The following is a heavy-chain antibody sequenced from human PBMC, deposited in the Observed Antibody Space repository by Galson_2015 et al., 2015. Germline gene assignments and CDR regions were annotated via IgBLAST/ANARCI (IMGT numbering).Heavy chain of an antibody. CDR1: GFTFSTYA. J-gene: IGHJ6*03. Sequence: SLRLSCAASGFTFSTYAMHWVRQAPGKGLEWVAVISYDGSNEYYADSVKGRFTISRDNLKNTKYLQMNSVRAEDTAVYYCERGMKFEKFYYHYMDVCGKGTTVTVSS. CDR2: ISYDGSNE. V-gene: IGHV3-30*01. D-gene: IGHD3-10*01. CDR3: ERGMKFEKFYYHYMDV.